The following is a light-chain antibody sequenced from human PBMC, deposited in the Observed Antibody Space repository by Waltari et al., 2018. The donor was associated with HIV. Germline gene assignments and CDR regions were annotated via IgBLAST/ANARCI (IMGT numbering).Light chain of an antibody. J-gene: IGLJ2*01. CDR2: NNN. Sequence: QSVLTQPPSASGTAGQRVTISCSGRSSNIGSNSVTWYQQVPGAAPTLLIYNNNQRPSGVPDRFSGSKSGTSASLAISGLQSDDEADYYCAAWDDDLNGLFGGGTKLTVL. CDR3: AAWDDDLNGL. V-gene: IGLV1-44*01. CDR1: SSNIGSNS.